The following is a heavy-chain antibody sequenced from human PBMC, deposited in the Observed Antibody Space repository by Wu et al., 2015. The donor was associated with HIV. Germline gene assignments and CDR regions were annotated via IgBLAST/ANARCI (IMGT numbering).Heavy chain of an antibody. D-gene: IGHD1-26*01. CDR3: ARTILYSGSYFDY. CDR2: INPSAGST. J-gene: IGHJ4*02. Sequence: QVQLVQSGAEVKKPGASVKVSCKISGYTFNSYFIHWVRQAPGQGLEWMGIINPSAGSTSYAQKFQGRVTMTRDTSTTTVYMELSSLRSDDTAVFFCARTILYSGSYFDYWGQGTLVTVSS. V-gene: IGHV1-46*02. CDR1: GYTFNSYF.